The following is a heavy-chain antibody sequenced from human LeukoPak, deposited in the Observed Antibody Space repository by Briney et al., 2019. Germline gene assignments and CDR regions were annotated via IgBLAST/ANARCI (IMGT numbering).Heavy chain of an antibody. CDR3: ARHLYGSGSSSPLDY. CDR2: IYYSGST. V-gene: IGHV4-34*01. J-gene: IGHJ4*02. Sequence: PSETLPLTCAVYGGSFSGYYWSWIRQPPGKGLEWLGSIYYSGSTYYNPSLKSRVTISVDTSKNQFSLKLSSVTAADTAVYYCARHLYGSGSSSPLDYWGQGTLVTVSS. CDR1: GGSFSGYY. D-gene: IGHD3-10*01.